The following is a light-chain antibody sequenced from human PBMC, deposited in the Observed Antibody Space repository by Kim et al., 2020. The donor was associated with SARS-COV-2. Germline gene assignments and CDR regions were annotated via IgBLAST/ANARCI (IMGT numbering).Light chain of an antibody. V-gene: IGLV3-1*01. CDR1: KLGDEY. Sequence: SYELTQPPSVSVSPGQTASITCSGDKLGDEYACWYQQKPGQSPVLVIYQDSKRPSGIPERFSGSNSGNTATLTISGTQAMDEADYYCQAWDRSTVVLGGG. J-gene: IGLJ2*01. CDR2: QDS. CDR3: QAWDRSTVV.